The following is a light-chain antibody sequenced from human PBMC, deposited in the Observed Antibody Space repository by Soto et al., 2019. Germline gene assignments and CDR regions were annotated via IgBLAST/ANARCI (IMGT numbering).Light chain of an antibody. CDR2: EDN. Sequence: QSALTQPASVSGSPGQSITISCTETSSDVGSYNLVSWYQHHPGKAPKLMIYEDNKRPSGVSNRFSGSKSGNTASLTISGLQAEDEADYYCCSYARSNTYVLGTGTKVTVL. J-gene: IGLJ1*01. CDR1: SSDVGSYNL. CDR3: CSYARSNTYV. V-gene: IGLV2-23*01.